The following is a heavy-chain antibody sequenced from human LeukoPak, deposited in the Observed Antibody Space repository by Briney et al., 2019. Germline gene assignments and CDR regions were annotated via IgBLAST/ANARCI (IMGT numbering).Heavy chain of an antibody. J-gene: IGHJ4*02. Sequence: GGSLRLSCAASGFTFTTYSMNWVRQAPGKGLEWVSSISTTSTYIYYADSLKGRFTISRDNAKNSVYLQMNSLRAADTAVYYCARSYSYGSGFDYWGQGTLVTVSS. CDR2: ISTTSTYI. D-gene: IGHD5-18*01. CDR1: GFTFTTYS. V-gene: IGHV3-21*01. CDR3: ARSYSYGSGFDY.